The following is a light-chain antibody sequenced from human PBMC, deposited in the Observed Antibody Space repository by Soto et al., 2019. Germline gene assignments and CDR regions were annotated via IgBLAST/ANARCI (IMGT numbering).Light chain of an antibody. CDR1: QVIGDY. CDR2: AAS. CDR3: QEYYSYPALT. J-gene: IGKJ4*01. Sequence: AIRLTQSPSSLSASTGDRVTITCRASQVIGDYLAWYQQKPGKAPKLLIYAASSLESGVPSRFSGSGSGTDFTLTISGLQSDDFATYYCQEYYSYPALTFGGRTKVDIK. V-gene: IGKV1-8*01.